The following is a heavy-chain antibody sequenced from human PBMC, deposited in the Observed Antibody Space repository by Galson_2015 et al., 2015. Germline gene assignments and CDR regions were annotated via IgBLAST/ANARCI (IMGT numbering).Heavy chain of an antibody. J-gene: IGHJ3*02. CDR2: IWYDGSNK. CDR1: GFTFSSYG. V-gene: IGHV3-33*01. Sequence: SLRLSCAASGFTFSSYGMHWVRQAPGKGLEWVAVIWYDGSNKYYADSVKGRFTISRDNSKNTLYLQMNSLRAEDTAVYYCARDPDSGAFDIWGQGTMVTVSS. CDR3: ARDPDSGAFDI. D-gene: IGHD1-14*01.